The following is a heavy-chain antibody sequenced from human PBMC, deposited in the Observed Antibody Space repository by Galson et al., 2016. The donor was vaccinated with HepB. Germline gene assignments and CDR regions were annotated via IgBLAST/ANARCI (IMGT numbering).Heavy chain of an antibody. CDR3: DSHDYWNDNHNSFDI. D-gene: IGHD3/OR15-3a*01. V-gene: IGHV4-59*11. CDR1: GGSISGHY. J-gene: IGHJ3*02. Sequence: SETLSLTCTVSGGSISGHYWSWIRQPPGKGLEWIGFISLRGSGSTSYNPSLKSRVTISGDTSKNQISLGLRPVIAAATAVYYCDSHDYWNDNHNSFDIWGQGTMVTVSS. CDR2: ISLRGSGST.